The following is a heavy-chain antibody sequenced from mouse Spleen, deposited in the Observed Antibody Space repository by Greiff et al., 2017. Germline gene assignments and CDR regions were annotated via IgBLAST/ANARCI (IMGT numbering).Heavy chain of an antibody. CDR3: ARGGNYVGYFDV. Sequence: EVKLMESGGGLVKPGGSLKLSCAASGFTFSSYAMSWVRQTPEKRLEWVATISDGGSYTYYPDNVKGRFTISRDNAKNNLYLQMSHLKSEDTAMYYCARGGNYVGYFDVWGTGTTVTVSS. V-gene: IGHV5-4*03. CDR2: ISDGGSYT. D-gene: IGHD2-1*01. J-gene: IGHJ1*03. CDR1: GFTFSSYA.